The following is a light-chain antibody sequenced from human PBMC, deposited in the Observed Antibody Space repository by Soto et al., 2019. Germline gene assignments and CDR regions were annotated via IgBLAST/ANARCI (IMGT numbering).Light chain of an antibody. Sequence: EIVMPQSPATLSVSPGERATLSCRASQSVSSNLAWYQQKPGQAPRLLIYGASTRATGIPARFSGSGSGTEFTLTISSLQSEDFAVYYRQQYNNWPPLTFGQGTKV. J-gene: IGKJ1*01. CDR3: QQYNNWPPLT. CDR1: QSVSSN. CDR2: GAS. V-gene: IGKV3-15*01.